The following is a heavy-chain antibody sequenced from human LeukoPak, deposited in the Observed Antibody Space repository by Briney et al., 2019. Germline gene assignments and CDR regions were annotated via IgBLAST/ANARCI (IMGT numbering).Heavy chain of an antibody. D-gene: IGHD3-16*01. J-gene: IGHJ4*02. CDR3: ARGEGPLLIGNYFDY. Sequence: GGSLTLSCADSGFSFSRFTMYWVRQAPGGGLQWVSAISSSGRYIYYADSVKGRFTISRDNSKNTLDLQMNSLRAEDTAVYYCARGEGPLLIGNYFDYWGQGTMVTVSS. CDR2: ISSSGRYI. V-gene: IGHV3-21*01. CDR1: GFSFSRFT.